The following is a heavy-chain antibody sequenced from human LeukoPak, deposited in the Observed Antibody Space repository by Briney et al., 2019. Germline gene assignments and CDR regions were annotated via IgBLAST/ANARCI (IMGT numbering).Heavy chain of an antibody. V-gene: IGHV3-48*04. CDR1: GFTFSSYS. D-gene: IGHD3-16*02. J-gene: IGHJ4*02. CDR3: AREQRLGELSPLDY. Sequence: GGSLRLSCAASGFTFSSYSMNWVRQAPGKGLEWVSYISSSSSTIYYADSVKGRFTISRDNAKNSLYLQMNSLRAEDTAVYYCAREQRLGELSPLDYWGQGTLVTVSS. CDR2: ISSSSSTI.